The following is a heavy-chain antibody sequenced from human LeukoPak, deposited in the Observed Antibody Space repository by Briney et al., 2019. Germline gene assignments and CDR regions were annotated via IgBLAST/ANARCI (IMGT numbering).Heavy chain of an antibody. Sequence: PVKVSCKASGGTFSSYAISWVRQAPGQGLEWMGRIIPIFGTANYAQKFQGRVTITTDESTSTAYMELSSLRSEDTAVYYCARAVGGYYGSGSYSANWFDPWGQGTLVTVSS. D-gene: IGHD3-10*01. CDR3: ARAVGGYYGSGSYSANWFDP. CDR1: GGTFSSYA. V-gene: IGHV1-69*05. CDR2: IIPIFGTA. J-gene: IGHJ5*02.